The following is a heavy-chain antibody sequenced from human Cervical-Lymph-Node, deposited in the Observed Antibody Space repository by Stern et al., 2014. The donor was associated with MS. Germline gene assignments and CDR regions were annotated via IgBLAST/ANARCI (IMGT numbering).Heavy chain of an antibody. J-gene: IGHJ3*02. Sequence: QVQLVQWGAGLLKPSETLSLTCAVYGGSFSGYYWSWIRQPPGKGLEWIGEINHSGSTNYNPSLKSRVTISVDTSKNQFSLKLSSVTAADTAVYYCAREPNWNYFKAFDIWGQGTMVTVSS. CDR3: AREPNWNYFKAFDI. D-gene: IGHD1-7*01. V-gene: IGHV4-34*01. CDR1: GGSFSGYY. CDR2: INHSGST.